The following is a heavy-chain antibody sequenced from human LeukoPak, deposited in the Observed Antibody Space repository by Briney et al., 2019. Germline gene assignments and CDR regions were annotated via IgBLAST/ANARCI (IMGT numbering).Heavy chain of an antibody. CDR3: ARDPCSSCYYMDV. Sequence: PSETLSLTCAVYGGSFSGYYWSWIRQPPGRGLEWIGEFNLGGGTNYNPSLKSRLTILVDAAKSQVSLKLSSVTPADTAVYYCARDPCSSCYYMDVWGKGTTVTVSS. J-gene: IGHJ6*03. CDR2: FNLGGGT. D-gene: IGHD6-13*01. V-gene: IGHV4-34*01. CDR1: GGSFSGYY.